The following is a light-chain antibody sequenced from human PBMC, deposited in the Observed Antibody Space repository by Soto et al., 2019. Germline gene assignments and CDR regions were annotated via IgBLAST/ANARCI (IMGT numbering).Light chain of an antibody. V-gene: IGKV3-20*01. J-gene: IGKJ5*01. CDR3: QQYGRSPS. CDR2: GAS. Sequence: EVVLTQSPGTLSLSPGERATLSCRASQSVSSNLAWYQQKPGQAPRLLIYGASTRATGIPARFSGSGFGTDFSLTISRLEPEDFALYYCQQYGRSPSFGQGTRLEIK. CDR1: QSVSSN.